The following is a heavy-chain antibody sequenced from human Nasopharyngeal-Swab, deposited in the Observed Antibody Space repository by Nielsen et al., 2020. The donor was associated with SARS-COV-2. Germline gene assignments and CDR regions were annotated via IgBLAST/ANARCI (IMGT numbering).Heavy chain of an antibody. J-gene: IGHJ4*02. D-gene: IGHD6-6*01. CDR1: GFTFSDYA. V-gene: IGHV3-23*01. CDR2: ISSNGGTE. Sequence: GESLKISCTASGFTFSDYAMSWVRQAPGQGLQWVSGISSNGGTESYADSLKGRFSISRDNSKNTLFLQVNSPRAEDTAVYYFAKDYTSSSGGGGGFDSWGQGALVTVSS. CDR3: AKDYTSSSGGGGGFDS.